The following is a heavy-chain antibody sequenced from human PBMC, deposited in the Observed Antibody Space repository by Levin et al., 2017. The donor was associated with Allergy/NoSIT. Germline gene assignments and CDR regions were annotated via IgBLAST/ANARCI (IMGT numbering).Heavy chain of an antibody. J-gene: IGHJ4*02. D-gene: IGHD2-21*02. Sequence: GESLKISCAASGFAFSSYDINWVRQAPGKGLEWVSYISSGGSSTYYADSAKGRFTISRDNANNSLLLQMNSLRVEDTAVYYCARVPTYCGGDCYPYYFDYWGQGTLVTVSS. CDR2: ISSGGSST. CDR1: GFAFSSYD. V-gene: IGHV3-48*01. CDR3: ARVPTYCGGDCYPYYFDY.